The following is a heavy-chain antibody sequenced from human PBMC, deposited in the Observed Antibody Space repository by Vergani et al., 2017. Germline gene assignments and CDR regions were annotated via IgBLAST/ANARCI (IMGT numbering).Heavy chain of an antibody. CDR2: MNPNSGNT. V-gene: IGHV1-8*03. CDR1: GYTFTSYD. J-gene: IGHJ1*01. CDR3: ARRYCSSTSCRGGYFQH. Sequence: QLVQSGSETKKPGESLKISCKASGYTFTSYDINWVRQATGQGLEWMGWMNPNSGNTGYAQKFQGRVTITRNTSISTAYMELSSLRSEDTAVYYCARRYCSSTSCRGGYFQHWGQGTLVTVSS. D-gene: IGHD2-2*01.